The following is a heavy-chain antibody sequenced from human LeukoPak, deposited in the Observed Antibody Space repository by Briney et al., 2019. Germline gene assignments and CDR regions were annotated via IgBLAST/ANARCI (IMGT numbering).Heavy chain of an antibody. Sequence: SETLSLTCTVPGASISSYYWSWIRQPPGKGLEWIGCMYYSGSPNYNPSLKSRVTISFDTSKNQFSLKLSSVTAADTAVYFCARERSYFPYWGQGALVTVSS. D-gene: IGHD1-26*01. CDR3: ARERSYFPY. V-gene: IGHV4-59*01. CDR2: MYYSGSP. CDR1: GASISSYY. J-gene: IGHJ4*02.